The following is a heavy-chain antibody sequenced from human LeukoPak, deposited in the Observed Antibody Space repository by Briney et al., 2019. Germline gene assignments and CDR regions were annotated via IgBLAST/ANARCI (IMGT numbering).Heavy chain of an antibody. J-gene: IGHJ6*02. CDR2: INPSGGST. D-gene: IGHD2-2*01. CDR1: GGTFSSYA. V-gene: IGHV1-46*01. Sequence: GASVKVSCKASGGTFSSYAISWVRQAPGQGLEWMGIINPSGGSTSYAQKFQGRVTMTRDTSTSTVYMELSSLRSEDTAVYYCARDRDIVVVPAAMFYYYYGMDVWGQGTTVTVSS. CDR3: ARDRDIVVVPAAMFYYYYGMDV.